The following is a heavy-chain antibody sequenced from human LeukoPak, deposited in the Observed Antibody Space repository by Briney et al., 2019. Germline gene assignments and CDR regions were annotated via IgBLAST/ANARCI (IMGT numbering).Heavy chain of an antibody. CDR2: IYTSGST. J-gene: IGHJ5*02. CDR3: ARDNDFWSGYHHDGGFDP. CDR1: GGSISSGSYY. Sequence: SQTLSLTCTVSGGSISSGSYYWSWIRQPAGKGLEWIGRIYTSGSTNYNPSLKSRVTISVDTSKNQFSLKLSSVTAADTAVYYCARDNDFWSGYHHDGGFDPWGQGTLVTVSS. V-gene: IGHV4-61*02. D-gene: IGHD3-3*01.